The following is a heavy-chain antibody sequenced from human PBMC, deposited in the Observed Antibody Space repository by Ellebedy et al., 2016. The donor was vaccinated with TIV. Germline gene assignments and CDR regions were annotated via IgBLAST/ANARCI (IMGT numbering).Heavy chain of an antibody. D-gene: IGHD3/OR15-3a*01. CDR1: GFTFSDYY. CDR2: ISSSGRII. J-gene: IGHJ6*02. Sequence: GESLKISXAASGFTFSDYYMNWIRQAPGKGLEWISYISSSGRIIHYADSVKGRFTISRDNGKKSLFLQMNSLRAEDTAEYYCATNLKHYEVLTGNDQGGMDVWGQGITVSVSS. V-gene: IGHV3-11*01. CDR3: ATNLKHYEVLTGNDQGGMDV.